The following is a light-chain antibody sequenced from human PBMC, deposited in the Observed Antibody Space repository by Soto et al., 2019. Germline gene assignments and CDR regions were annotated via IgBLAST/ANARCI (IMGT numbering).Light chain of an antibody. Sequence: EIVLTQSPGTLSLSPGERATLSCRASQTVSSPSLAWYQQKPGQAPRLLIYDASRRATGIPDRFSGSGSGTDFTLTVIRLEPEDFAVYYCQHYGSSASTFGQGTKVEIK. J-gene: IGKJ1*01. CDR3: QHYGSSAST. CDR1: QTVSSPS. V-gene: IGKV3-20*01. CDR2: DAS.